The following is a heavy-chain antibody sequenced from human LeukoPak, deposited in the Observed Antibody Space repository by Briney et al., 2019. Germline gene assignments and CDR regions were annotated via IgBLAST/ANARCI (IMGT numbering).Heavy chain of an antibody. CDR3: ARDGEDSNLGWFDP. J-gene: IGHJ5*02. CDR1: GGSISSYY. CDR2: IYYSGST. Sequence: SETLSLTCTVSGGSISSYYWSWIRQPPGKGLEWIGYIYYSGSTNYNPSLKSRVTISVDTSKNQFSLKLSSVTAADTAGYYCARDGEDSNLGWFDPWGQGTLVTVSS. V-gene: IGHV4-59*01. D-gene: IGHD3-10*01.